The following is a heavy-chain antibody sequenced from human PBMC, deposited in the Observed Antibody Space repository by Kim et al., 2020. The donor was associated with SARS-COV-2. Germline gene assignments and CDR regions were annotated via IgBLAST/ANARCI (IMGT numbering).Heavy chain of an antibody. CDR2: ISYAGRNQ. V-gene: IGHV3-30*02. CDR3: AKCRDNFDGGDLYYVVDY. CDR1: GFTFSEFG. J-gene: IGHJ4*02. D-gene: IGHD2-21*01. Sequence: GGSLRLSCAASGFTFSEFGIHWVRQAPGKGLEWVAFISYAGRNQYYSDSGKVRFTLSRDNSKNTLSLQMDSLRAEDTAVYYCAKCRDNFDGGDLYYVVDYSGQGTLVTVSS.